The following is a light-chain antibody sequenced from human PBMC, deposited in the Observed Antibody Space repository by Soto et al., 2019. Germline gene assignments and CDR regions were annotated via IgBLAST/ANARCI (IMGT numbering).Light chain of an antibody. J-gene: IGKJ1*01. Sequence: EVVMTQSPDTLSVSPGERATLSCRASQSVSSNVAWYQQKPGQAPRLLIFGASTRASGVPVRFSGSGSGTEFTLTISSLQSEDFAVYYCQHYNNWPPWTFGQGTKVEIK. CDR1: QSVSSN. V-gene: IGKV3-15*01. CDR2: GAS. CDR3: QHYNNWPPWT.